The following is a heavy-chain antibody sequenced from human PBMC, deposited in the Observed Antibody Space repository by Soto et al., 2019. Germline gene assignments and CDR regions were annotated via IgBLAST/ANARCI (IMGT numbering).Heavy chain of an antibody. D-gene: IGHD3-10*01. CDR3: AIRRMVPVAFDI. V-gene: IGHV1-18*01. CDR2: ISAYNGNT. J-gene: IGHJ3*02. CDR1: GYTFTRYG. Sequence: ASVKVSCKASGYTFTRYGISWVRQAPGQGLEWMGWISAYNGNTNYAQKLQGRVTMTTDTSTSTAYMELRSLRSDDTAVYYCAIRRMVPVAFDIWGQGTMVTVSS.